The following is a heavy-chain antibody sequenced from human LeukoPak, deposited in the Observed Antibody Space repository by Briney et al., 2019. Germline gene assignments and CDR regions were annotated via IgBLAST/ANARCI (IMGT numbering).Heavy chain of an antibody. J-gene: IGHJ4*02. CDR3: AREHWAAPDH. D-gene: IGHD3-16*01. Sequence: GGSLRLSCAASGFTFGVYYMTWIRQAPGRGLEPLSFISPTGDIIKYVDSVKGRFTISRDNAKSSMYLEMNSLIAEDAAVYYCAREHWAAPDHWGQGTLVTVSP. CDR1: GFTFGVYY. V-gene: IGHV3-11*01. CDR2: ISPTGDII.